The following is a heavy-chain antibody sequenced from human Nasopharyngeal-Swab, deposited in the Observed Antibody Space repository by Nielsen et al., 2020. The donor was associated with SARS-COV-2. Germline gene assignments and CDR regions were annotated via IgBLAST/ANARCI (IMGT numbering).Heavy chain of an antibody. CDR2: IYHSGST. J-gene: IGHJ6*03. V-gene: IGHV4-4*02. D-gene: IGHD3-10*01. Sequence: VRQAPGKGLEWIGEIYHSGSTNYNPSLKSRVTISVDKSKNQFSLKLSSVTAADTAVYYCARGRRVVRGVIITNYYYYYYMDVWGKGTTVTVSS. CDR3: ARGRRVVRGVIITNYYYYYYMDV.